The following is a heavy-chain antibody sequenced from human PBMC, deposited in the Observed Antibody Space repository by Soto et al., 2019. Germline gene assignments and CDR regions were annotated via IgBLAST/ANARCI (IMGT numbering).Heavy chain of an antibody. V-gene: IGHV2-5*02. D-gene: IGHD3-10*01. CDR1: GFSLSTIGVG. CDR2: IYWDDDK. CDR3: AHHLWFAEGFQH. J-gene: IGHJ1*01. Sequence: SGPTLVNPTQTLTLTCTFSGFSLSTIGVGVGWIRQPPGKALEWLAVIYWDDDKRYSPSLKSRLTITKDTSKNQVVLTMTNMDPIDTATYYCAHHLWFAEGFQHWGQGTLVTVSS.